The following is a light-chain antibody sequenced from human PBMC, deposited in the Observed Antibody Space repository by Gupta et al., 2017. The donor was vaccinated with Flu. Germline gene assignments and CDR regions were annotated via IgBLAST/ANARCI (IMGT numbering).Light chain of an antibody. CDR3: NSRDSSGNHLWV. CDR1: SLRSYY. V-gene: IGLV3-19*01. J-gene: IGLJ3*02. CDR2: GKN. Sequence: SSELTQAPVVSVALRPTVRIPCPADSLRSYYASWYQQKPEQAPVPVIYGKNNRASGSPDLFSGSSSGNTASLTITGAQAEDEADYYCNSRDSSGNHLWVFGGGTKLTVL.